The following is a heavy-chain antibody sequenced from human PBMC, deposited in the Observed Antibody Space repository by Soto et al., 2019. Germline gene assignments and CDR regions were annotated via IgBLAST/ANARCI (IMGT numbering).Heavy chain of an antibody. CDR2: VYYSGST. CDR3: RRWAESYYFDD. V-gene: IGHV4-31*03. J-gene: IGHJ4*02. CDR1: CGSISSDVYY. Sequence: QVQLPESGPGLFKPSQTLSLTCTVSCGSISSDVYYCGWIRQHPVKGLEWIGSVYYSGSTFDNLSLKSRVSMSVDTSKNQFSLKLSSVTAADTTVYYCRRWAESYYFDDWAQGNPVTVSS. D-gene: IGHD3-10*01.